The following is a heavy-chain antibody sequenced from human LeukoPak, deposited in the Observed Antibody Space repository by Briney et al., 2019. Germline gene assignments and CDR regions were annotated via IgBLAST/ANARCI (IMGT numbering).Heavy chain of an antibody. CDR2: ISWDGDTT. Sequence: GGSLRLSCAASGFTFSSYAMSWVRQAPGKGLEWVSLISWDGDTTYYADSVKGRFTISRDNNKNSLYLQMHSLRTEDTAFYYCAKGVVTATNWYFDLWGRGTLVTVSS. CDR3: AKGVVTATNWYFDL. CDR1: GFTFSSYA. D-gene: IGHD2-21*02. V-gene: IGHV3-43*01. J-gene: IGHJ2*01.